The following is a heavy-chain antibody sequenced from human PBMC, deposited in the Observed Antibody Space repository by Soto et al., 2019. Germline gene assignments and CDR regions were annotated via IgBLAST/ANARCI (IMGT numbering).Heavy chain of an antibody. J-gene: IGHJ4*02. CDR2: IIPIFGTA. D-gene: IGHD3-22*01. CDR3: ARDRADSGYYPLFDY. V-gene: IGHV1-69*01. Sequence: QVQLVQSGAEVKKPGSSVKVSCKASGGTFSSYAISWVRQAPGQGLEWMGGIIPIFGTANYAQKFQGRVTITADESTSPAYMELSSLRSEDTAVYYCARDRADSGYYPLFDYWGQGTLVTVSS. CDR1: GGTFSSYA.